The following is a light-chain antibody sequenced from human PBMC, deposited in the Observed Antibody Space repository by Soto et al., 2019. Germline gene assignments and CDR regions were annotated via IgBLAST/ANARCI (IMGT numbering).Light chain of an antibody. Sequence: QTVVTQEPSLTVSPGGTVTLTCTSSTGVVTSGHYPNWFQQKPGQAPRSLIYSTSTKQSWTPARFSGSLLGGKAALTLSGVQPEDEAEYYCLLYYGGTYVLGTGTKLTVL. V-gene: IGLV7-43*01. J-gene: IGLJ1*01. CDR3: LLYYGGTYV. CDR1: TGVVTSGHY. CDR2: STS.